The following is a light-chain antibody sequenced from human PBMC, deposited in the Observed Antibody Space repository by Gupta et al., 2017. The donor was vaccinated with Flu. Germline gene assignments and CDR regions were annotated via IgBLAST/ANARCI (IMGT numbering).Light chain of an antibody. CDR3: RYYASSMSGVV. CDR1: GSNIGAGYV. V-gene: IGLV1-40*01. CDR2: GNS. J-gene: IGLJ2*01. Sequence: QSVLTQPPPVSGAPVQRVTISCAGGGSNIGAGYVVHWYQQLQGRPTKLIIFGNSNRPSGVTDRFSGSKSGTYASPTIPGLQAEDEADYYCRYYASSMSGVVFGGGTKLTVL.